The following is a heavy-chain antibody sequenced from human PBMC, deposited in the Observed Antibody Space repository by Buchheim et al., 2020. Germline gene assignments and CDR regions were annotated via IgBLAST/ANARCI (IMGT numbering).Heavy chain of an antibody. CDR1: GGSISSGDYY. J-gene: IGHJ6*02. CDR2: IYYSRST. D-gene: IGHD2-15*01. Sequence: QVQLQESGPGLVKPSQTLSLTCTVSGGSISSGDYYWSWIRQPPGKGLVWIGYIYYSRSTYYNPSLKSRVTISVDTSNNQFPLKLSTVTAADTAVYYCASGWRCSGGSCYTYYGMDVWGQGTT. CDR3: ASGWRCSGGSCYTYYGMDV. V-gene: IGHV4-30-4*01.